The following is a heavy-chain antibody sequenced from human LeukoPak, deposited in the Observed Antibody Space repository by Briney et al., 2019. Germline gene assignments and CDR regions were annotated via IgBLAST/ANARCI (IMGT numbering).Heavy chain of an antibody. J-gene: IGHJ5*02. Sequence: GESLKISCKSSGYSLTTYWIGWVRQMPGKGLEWMGIIYLGDSESRYSPAFQGQVTISADKSISTAYLQWSSLKASDTAMYYCARLYSGIAVAGTSVFWFDPWGQGTLVTVSS. CDR3: ARLYSGIAVAGTSVFWFDP. V-gene: IGHV5-51*01. CDR1: GYSLTTYW. D-gene: IGHD6-19*01. CDR2: IYLGDSES.